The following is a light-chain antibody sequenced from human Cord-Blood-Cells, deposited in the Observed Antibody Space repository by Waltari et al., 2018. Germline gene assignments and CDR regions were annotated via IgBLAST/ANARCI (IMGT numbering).Light chain of an antibody. CDR2: GAS. CDR3: QQYNNWPPWT. CDR1: QGGSSN. V-gene: IGKV3-15*01. J-gene: IGKJ1*01. Sequence: EILMTQSPATLSVSPGERATPPSLASQGGSSNLAWYQQEPGQAPRLLIYGASTRATGIPARFSGSGSGIEFTLTISSLQSEDFAVDYCQQYNNWPPWTFGQGTKVEIK.